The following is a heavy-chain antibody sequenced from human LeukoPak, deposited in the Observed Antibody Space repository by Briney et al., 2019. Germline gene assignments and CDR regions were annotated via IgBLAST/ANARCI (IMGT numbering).Heavy chain of an antibody. CDR1: GFTFTSSA. V-gene: IGHV1-58*01. D-gene: IGHD2-2*01. Sequence: SVKVSCKASGFTFTSSAVQWVRQARGQRLEWIGWIVVGSGNTNYAQKFQERVTIIRDMSTSTAYMELSSLRSEDTAVYYCAAERTSRPYYYYGMDVWGQGTTVTVSS. CDR2: IVVGSGNT. CDR3: AAERTSRPYYYYGMDV. J-gene: IGHJ6*02.